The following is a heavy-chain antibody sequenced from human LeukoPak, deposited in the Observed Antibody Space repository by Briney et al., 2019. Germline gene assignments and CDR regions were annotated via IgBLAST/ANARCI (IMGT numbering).Heavy chain of an antibody. V-gene: IGHV1-8*01. Sequence: GASVKVSCKASGYTFTSYDINWVRQATGQGLEWMGWMNPNSGNTGYAQKFQGRVTMTRNTSISTAYMELSSLRSQDTAVYYCARGYPALGEFDYLGQRTLVTVSS. CDR3: ARGYPALGEFDY. D-gene: IGHD3-16*01. CDR1: GYTFTSYD. CDR2: MNPNSGNT. J-gene: IGHJ4*02.